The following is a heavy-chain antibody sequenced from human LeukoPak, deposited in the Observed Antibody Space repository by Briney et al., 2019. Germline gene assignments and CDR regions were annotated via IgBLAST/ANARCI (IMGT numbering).Heavy chain of an antibody. CDR3: AKEVVVVPAAMKAFDI. V-gene: IGHV3-21*04. CDR2: ISSSSSYI. CDR1: GFTFSSYS. Sequence: PGGSLRLSCAASGFTFSSYSMNWVRQAPGKGLEWVSSISSSSSYIYYADSVKGRFTISRDNAKNSLYLQMNSLRAEDTALYYCAKEVVVVPAAMKAFDIWGQGTMVTVSS. D-gene: IGHD2-2*01. J-gene: IGHJ3*02.